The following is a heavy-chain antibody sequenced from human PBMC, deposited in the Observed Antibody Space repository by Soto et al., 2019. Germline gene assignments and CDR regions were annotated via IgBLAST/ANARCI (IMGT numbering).Heavy chain of an antibody. D-gene: IGHD3-10*01. CDR3: ARGCITMVRGVQDAFDI. Sequence: SETLSLTCTVSGGSISSGDYYWSWIRQPPGKGLEWIGYIYYSGSTYYNPSLKSRVTISVDTSKNQFSLKLSSVTAADTAVYYCARGCITMVRGVQDAFDIWGQGTMVTVSS. CDR1: GGSISSGDYY. CDR2: IYYSGST. J-gene: IGHJ3*02. V-gene: IGHV4-30-4*01.